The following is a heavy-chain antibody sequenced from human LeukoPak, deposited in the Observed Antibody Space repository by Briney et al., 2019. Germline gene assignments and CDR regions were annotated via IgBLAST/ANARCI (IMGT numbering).Heavy chain of an antibody. CDR3: ARVDGSCSGGSCPSGNWFDP. Sequence: PSETLSLTCTVSGGSISSGRNYWTWIRQPAGKGLEWIGRIYIFSGSTNYNPSLKSRVTISVDTSNNQSSLKLTSVTAADTAVYYCARVDGSCSGGSCPSGNWFDPWGQGTLVTVSS. CDR1: GGSISSGRNY. V-gene: IGHV4-61*02. CDR2: IYIFSGST. J-gene: IGHJ5*02. D-gene: IGHD2-15*01.